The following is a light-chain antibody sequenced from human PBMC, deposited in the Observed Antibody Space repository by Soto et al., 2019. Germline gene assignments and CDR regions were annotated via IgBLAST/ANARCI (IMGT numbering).Light chain of an antibody. Sequence: DIQMTQSPSSLSASVGDRVTITCRASQSISSHLNWYQQKPGKAPKLLLYGASTLQSGVPSRFSGSGSGTDFTLIISSLQPEDFATYYCQQSYSTPFTFGPGTKVDIK. CDR2: GAS. CDR3: QQSYSTPFT. J-gene: IGKJ3*01. V-gene: IGKV1-39*01. CDR1: QSISSH.